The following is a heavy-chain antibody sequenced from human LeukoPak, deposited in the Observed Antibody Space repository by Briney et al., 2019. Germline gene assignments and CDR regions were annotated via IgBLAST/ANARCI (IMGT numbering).Heavy chain of an antibody. CDR2: IYYSGST. D-gene: IGHD6-13*01. Sequence: SETLSLTCTVSGGSISSYYWSWIRQPPGKGLEWIGYIYYSGSTNYNPSLKSRVTISVDTSKNQFSLKLSSVTAADTAVYYCARRPGYSSSWYIDWGQGTRVCVSS. V-gene: IGHV4-59*08. CDR3: ARRPGYSSSWYID. J-gene: IGHJ4*02. CDR1: GGSISSYY.